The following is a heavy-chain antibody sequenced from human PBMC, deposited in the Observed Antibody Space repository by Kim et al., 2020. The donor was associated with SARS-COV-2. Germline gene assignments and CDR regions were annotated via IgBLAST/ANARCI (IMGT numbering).Heavy chain of an antibody. V-gene: IGHV7-4-1*02. CDR1: GYTFTSYA. CDR2: INTNTGNP. D-gene: IGHD5-12*01. J-gene: IGHJ4*02. CDR3: ASSREGWDPRMATITRWGWIFDY. Sequence: ASVKVSCKASGYTFTSYAMNWVRQAPGQGLEWMGWINTNTGNPTYAQGFTGRFVFSLDTSVSTAYLQISSLKAEDTAVYYCASSREGWDPRMATITRWGWIFDYWGQGTLVTVSS.